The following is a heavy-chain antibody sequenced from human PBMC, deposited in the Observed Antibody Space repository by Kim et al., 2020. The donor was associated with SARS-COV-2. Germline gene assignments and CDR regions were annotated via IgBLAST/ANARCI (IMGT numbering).Heavy chain of an antibody. V-gene: IGHV6-1*01. J-gene: IGHJ4*02. D-gene: IGHD3-10*01. CDR3: ARRSVDKGTDY. CDR2: N. Sequence: NDYAISVKRRTTHNSDTSKNQLSLQLNSVAPEDTAVYYCARRSVDKGTDYWGQGTLVTVPS.